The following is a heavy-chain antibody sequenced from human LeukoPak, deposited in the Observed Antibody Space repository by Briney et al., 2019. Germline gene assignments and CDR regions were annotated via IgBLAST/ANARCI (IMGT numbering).Heavy chain of an antibody. Sequence: SETLPLTCTVSGGSISTYYWSWIRQPPGKGLEWIGYIYKSGNTNCNPSLKSRVTISVDTSKNQFSLKLSSVPAADTAVYFPTRVGSGSFDYWGQGTLVTVSS. CDR2: IYKSGNT. CDR1: GGSISTYY. CDR3: TRVGSGSFDY. D-gene: IGHD6-19*01. J-gene: IGHJ4*02. V-gene: IGHV4-59*01.